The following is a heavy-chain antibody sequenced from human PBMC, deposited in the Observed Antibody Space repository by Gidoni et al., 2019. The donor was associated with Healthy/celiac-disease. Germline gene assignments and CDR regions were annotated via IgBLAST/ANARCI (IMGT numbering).Heavy chain of an antibody. CDR3: ARGGYYRGTSYFDY. J-gene: IGHJ4*02. V-gene: IGHV4-34*01. CDR2: INHSGST. D-gene: IGHD1-26*01. Sequence: QVQLQQWGAGVLKPSETLSLSCAVYGGSFSGYYWSWIRQPPGKGLEWIGEINHSGSTNYNPSLKSRVTISVDTSKNQFSLKLSSVSAADTAVYYCARGGYYRGTSYFDYWGQGTLVTVSS. CDR1: GGSFSGYY.